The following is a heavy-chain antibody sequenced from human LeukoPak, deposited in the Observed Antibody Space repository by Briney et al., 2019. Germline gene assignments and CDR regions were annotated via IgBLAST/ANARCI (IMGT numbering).Heavy chain of an antibody. V-gene: IGHV1-46*01. D-gene: IGHD6-19*01. J-gene: IGHJ4*02. Sequence: ASVKVSCKASGYTFTSYYMHWVRQAPGQGLEWMGIINPSGGSTSYAQKFQGRVTMTRDSSTSTVYMELSSLRSEDTAVYYCAREPSGWYGSDYWGQGTLVTVSS. CDR2: INPSGGST. CDR3: AREPSGWYGSDY. CDR1: GYTFTSYY.